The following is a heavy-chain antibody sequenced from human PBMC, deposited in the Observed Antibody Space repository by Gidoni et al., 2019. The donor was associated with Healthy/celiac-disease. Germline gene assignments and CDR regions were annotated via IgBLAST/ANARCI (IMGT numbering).Heavy chain of an antibody. CDR1: GFTFTSPA. J-gene: IGHJ4*02. D-gene: IGHD2-2*01. V-gene: IGHV1-58*01. Sequence: QMQLVQSGPEVNKPGTSVKVSCKASGFTFTSPAVPWVRQARGQRLEWIGWIVVGSGNTNYAQKFQERVTITRDMSTSTAYMELSSLGSEDTAVYYCAAASGADCSSTSCYWDPQFDYWGQGTLVTVSS. CDR3: AAASGADCSSTSCYWDPQFDY. CDR2: IVVGSGNT.